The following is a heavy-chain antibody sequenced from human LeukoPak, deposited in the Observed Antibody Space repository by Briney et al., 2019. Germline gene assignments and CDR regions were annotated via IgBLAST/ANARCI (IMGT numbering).Heavy chain of an antibody. V-gene: IGHV3-64*01. Sequence: GGSLRLSCAASGFTFSSYAMHWVRQAPGKGLEYVSAISSNGGSTYYANSVKGRFTISRDNSKNTLYLQVGSLRAEDMAVYYCARGGLGTPHYMDVWGKGNTVTVSS. CDR2: ISSNGGST. J-gene: IGHJ6*03. D-gene: IGHD1-1*01. CDR1: GFTFSSYA. CDR3: ARGGLGTPHYMDV.